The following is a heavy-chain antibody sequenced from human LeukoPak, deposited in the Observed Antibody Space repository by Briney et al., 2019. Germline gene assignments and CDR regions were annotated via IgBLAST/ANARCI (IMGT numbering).Heavy chain of an antibody. V-gene: IGHV3-48*04. CDR1: GFTFSSYS. CDR2: ISSSSSTI. Sequence: GGSLRLSCAASGFTFSSYSMNWVRQAPGKGLEWVSYISSSSSTIYYADSVKGRFTISRDNAKNSLYLQMNSLRAEDTAVYYCARSDIDGMDVWGKGTTVTVSS. CDR3: ARSDIDGMDV. J-gene: IGHJ6*04. D-gene: IGHD5-12*01.